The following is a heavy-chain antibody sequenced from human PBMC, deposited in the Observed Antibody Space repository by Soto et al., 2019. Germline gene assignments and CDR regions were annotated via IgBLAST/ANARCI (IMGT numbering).Heavy chain of an antibody. CDR3: ARAPGYSSGWPSPYFDY. CDR1: GYTFTGYY. CDR2: INPNSGGT. Sequence: ASVKVSCKASGYTFTGYYMHWVRQAPGQGLEWMGWINPNSGGTNYAQKFQGRVTMTRDTSISTAYMELSRLRSDDTAVYYCARAPGYSSGWPSPYFDYWGQGTLVTVSS. V-gene: IGHV1-2*02. J-gene: IGHJ4*02. D-gene: IGHD6-19*01.